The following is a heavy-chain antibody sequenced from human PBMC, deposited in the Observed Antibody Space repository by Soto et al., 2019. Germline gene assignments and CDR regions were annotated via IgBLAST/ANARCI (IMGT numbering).Heavy chain of an antibody. CDR3: ARGGGFGELNY. D-gene: IGHD3-10*01. J-gene: IGHJ4*02. CDR2: INHSGGT. V-gene: IGHV4-34*01. CDR1: GGSFSTYY. Sequence: QVQLQQWGAGLLKPSETLSLTCAVYGGSFSTYYWNWIRQPPGKGLEWIGEINHSGGTKYNPSLKSRVTISVDTSKNPFSLKLSSVTAADTAVYYCARGGGFGELNYWGQGTLVTVSS.